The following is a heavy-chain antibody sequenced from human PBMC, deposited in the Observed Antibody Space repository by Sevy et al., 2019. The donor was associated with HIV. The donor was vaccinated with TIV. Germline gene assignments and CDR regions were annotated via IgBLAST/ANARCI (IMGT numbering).Heavy chain of an antibody. D-gene: IGHD3-22*01. CDR3: ARVDANYDKGFDP. Sequence: PGGSLRLSCEASGFTFSSYEMNWVRQAPGKGLEWVSYISSSGTTIKYADSVKGRFTISRDNAKNSLYMQMKSLRAEDTAVYYCARVDANYDKGFDPWGQGTLVTVSS. CDR1: GFTFSSYE. CDR2: ISSSGTTI. V-gene: IGHV3-48*03. J-gene: IGHJ5*02.